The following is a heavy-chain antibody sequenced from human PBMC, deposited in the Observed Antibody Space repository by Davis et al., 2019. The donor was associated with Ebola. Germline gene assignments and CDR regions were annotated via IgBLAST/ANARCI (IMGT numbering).Heavy chain of an antibody. CDR2: IWYDGSEK. CDR3: ARDRGATGLNYGTDV. D-gene: IGHD1-26*01. CDR1: GFTFSSYA. Sequence: GESLKISCAASGFTFSSYAMHWVRQAPGKGLEWVAAIWYDGSEKYYADSVKGRFTISRDNSKKTMYLQMNSLRAEDTAVYYCARDRGATGLNYGTDVWGQGTTVTVSS. J-gene: IGHJ6*02. V-gene: IGHV3-33*01.